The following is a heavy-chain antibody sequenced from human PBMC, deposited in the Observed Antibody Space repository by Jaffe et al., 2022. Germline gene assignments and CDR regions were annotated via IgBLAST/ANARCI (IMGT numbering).Heavy chain of an antibody. J-gene: IGHJ4*02. Sequence: QVQLQESGPGLVKPSETLSLTCAVSGYSISSGYYWGWIRQPPGKGLEWIGSIYHSGSTYYNPSLKSRVTISVDTSKNQFSLKLSSVTAADTAVYYCARHVDSSGWVDYWGQGTLVTVSS. V-gene: IGHV4-38-2*01. CDR2: IYHSGST. CDR1: GYSISSGYY. CDR3: ARHVDSSGWVDY. D-gene: IGHD6-19*01.